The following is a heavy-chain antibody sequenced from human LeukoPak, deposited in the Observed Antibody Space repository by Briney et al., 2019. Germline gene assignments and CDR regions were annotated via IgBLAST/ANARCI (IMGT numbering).Heavy chain of an antibody. V-gene: IGHV4-4*07. D-gene: IGHD3-3*01. CDR2: IYTSGST. CDR3: ARDQDYDFWSGYQNYGMDV. Sequence: SETLSLTCTVSGGSISSYYWSWIRQPPGKGLEWIGRIYTSGSTNYNPSLKSRVTMSVDTSKNQFSLKLSSVTAADTAVYYCARDQDYDFWSGYQNYGMDVWGQGTTVTVSS. CDR1: GGSISSYY. J-gene: IGHJ6*02.